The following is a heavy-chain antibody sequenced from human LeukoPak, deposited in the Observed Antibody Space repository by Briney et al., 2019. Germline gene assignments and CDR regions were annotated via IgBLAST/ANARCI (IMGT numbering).Heavy chain of an antibody. D-gene: IGHD3-10*02. CDR3: AELGITMIGGV. V-gene: IGHV3-21*01. CDR2: ITSGSSYI. Sequence: GGSLRLSCAASGFTFSSYNMNWVRQAPGQGVEWVSSITSGSSYIYYADSVKGRFTISRDNAKNSLYLQMNSLRAEDTAVYYCAELGITMIGGVWGKGTTVTISS. J-gene: IGHJ6*04. CDR1: GFTFSSYN.